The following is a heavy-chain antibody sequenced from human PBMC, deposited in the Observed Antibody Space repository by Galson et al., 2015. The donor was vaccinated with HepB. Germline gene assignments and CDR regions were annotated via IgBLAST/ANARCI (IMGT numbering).Heavy chain of an antibody. CDR1: GFTFSSYA. J-gene: IGHJ6*02. CDR2: IGGSGGST. V-gene: IGHV3-23*01. Sequence: SLRLSCAASGFTFSSYAMSWVRQAPGQGLEWVSGIGGSGGSTYYADSVKGRFTISRDNSKNTLYLQMNSLRAEDTAVYYCVAAHYDFWSGFIPSDHYFGMDVWGQGTTVTVSS. D-gene: IGHD3-3*01. CDR3: VAAHYDFWSGFIPSDHYFGMDV.